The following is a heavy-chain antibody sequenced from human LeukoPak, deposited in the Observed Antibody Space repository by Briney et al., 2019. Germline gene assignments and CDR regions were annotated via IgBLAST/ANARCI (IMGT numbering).Heavy chain of an antibody. V-gene: IGHV3-48*02. CDR2: ISSSSSAR. CDR3: ARGYCNGDSCYYNP. CDR1: GFTFSDYS. J-gene: IGHJ5*02. Sequence: GGSLRLSCVASGFTFSDYSMNLVRQAPGKGLEWISYISSSSSARFFADSVKGRFTISRDNAENSLYLQMNTLRDEDTAVYYCARGYCNGDSCYYNPWGQGTLVTVSS. D-gene: IGHD2-15*01.